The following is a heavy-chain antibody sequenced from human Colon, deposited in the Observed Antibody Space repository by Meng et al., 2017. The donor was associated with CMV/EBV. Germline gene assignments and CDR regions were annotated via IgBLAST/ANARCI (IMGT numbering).Heavy chain of an antibody. CDR3: GRDRHLDP. CDR2: INSISGDT. V-gene: IGHV1-2*02. D-gene: IGHD3-3*02. Sequence: QVQLVQSGAEVKKPGASVKVSCKTSGYTFTDYYIYWVRQAPGQGLEWMGWINSISGDTNYAQKFQGRVTMTRDTSITTAYMELNSLKSDDTAAYYCGRDRHLDPWGQGTLVTVSS. J-gene: IGHJ5*02. CDR1: GYTFTDYY.